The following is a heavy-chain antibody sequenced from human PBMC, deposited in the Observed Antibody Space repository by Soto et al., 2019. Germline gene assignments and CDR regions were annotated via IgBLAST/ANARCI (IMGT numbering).Heavy chain of an antibody. CDR1: GGSISSGGYY. Sequence: QVQLQESGPGLVKPSQTLSLTCTASGGSISSGGYYWSWIRQHPGKGLEWIGYIYYSGSTYYNPSLKSRVTISVDTSKNQFSLKLSSVTAADTAVYYCASGYYDILTGYYPFDYWGQGTLVTVSS. CDR2: IYYSGST. V-gene: IGHV4-31*03. J-gene: IGHJ4*02. D-gene: IGHD3-9*01. CDR3: ASGYYDILTGYYPFDY.